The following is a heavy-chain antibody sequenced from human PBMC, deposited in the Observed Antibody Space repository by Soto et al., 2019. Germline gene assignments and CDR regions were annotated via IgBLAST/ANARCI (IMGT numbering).Heavy chain of an antibody. V-gene: IGHV3-53*01. CDR2: IYSGGST. Sequence: GGSLRLSCAASGFTFRGNYISWVGRSPGKGLGGVSVIYSGGSTYYADSVKGRFTISRDNSKNTLYLQMNSLRAEDTAVYYCARVAPDPMITFGGVIVSWLDPWGQGTLVTVSS. J-gene: IGHJ5*02. CDR1: GFTFRGNY. D-gene: IGHD3-16*02. CDR3: ARVAPDPMITFGGVIVSWLDP.